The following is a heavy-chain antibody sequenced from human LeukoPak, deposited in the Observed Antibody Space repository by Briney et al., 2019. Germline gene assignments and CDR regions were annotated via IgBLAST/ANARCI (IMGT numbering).Heavy chain of an antibody. CDR3: TRPGIAAAGTVGFDP. D-gene: IGHD6-13*01. V-gene: IGHV3-73*01. J-gene: IGHJ5*02. CDR1: GFTFSGSA. CDR2: IRSKANSYAT. Sequence: GGSLRLSCAASGFTFSGSAMHWVRQASGKGLEWVGRIRSKANSYATAYAASVKGRFTISRDDSKNTAYLQMNSLKTEDTAVYYCTRPGIAAAGTVGFDPWGQGTLVTVSS.